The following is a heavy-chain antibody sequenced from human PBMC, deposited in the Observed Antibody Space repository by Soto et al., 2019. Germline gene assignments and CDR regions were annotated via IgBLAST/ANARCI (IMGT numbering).Heavy chain of an antibody. CDR3: GTSSRKDYHFAMDV. V-gene: IGHV3-53*01. D-gene: IGHD6-6*01. CDR1: GFSVSSSD. Sequence: GGSLRLSCAASGFSVSSSDMSWVRQVPGEGLEWVSVIYSGGSTHDADYVKGRFSVSRDTSKNTVDLQMNSLRVDDTAVYYCGTSSRKDYHFAMDVWGQGTAVTVSS. J-gene: IGHJ6*02. CDR2: IYSGGST.